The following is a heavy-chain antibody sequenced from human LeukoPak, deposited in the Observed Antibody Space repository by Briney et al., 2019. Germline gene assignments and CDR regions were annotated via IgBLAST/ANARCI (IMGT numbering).Heavy chain of an antibody. CDR3: VKDTRTKSQFDY. V-gene: IGHV3-30*02. CDR2: IPSDGSKI. CDR1: GFTFSSYG. Sequence: GGSLRLSCAASGFTFSSYGMHWVRQAPGKGLEWAAFIPSDGSKIYYADSVKGRFTISRDNSKNTVYLQMNSLRAEDTAVYYCVKDTRTKSQFDYWGQGTLVTVSS. J-gene: IGHJ4*02. D-gene: IGHD2-8*01.